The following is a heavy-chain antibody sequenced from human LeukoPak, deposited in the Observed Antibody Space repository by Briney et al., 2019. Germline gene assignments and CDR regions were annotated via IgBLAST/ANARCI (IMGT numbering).Heavy chain of an antibody. CDR3: AIDAPSREYCTSTSCYPDYFFMDV. Sequence: SETLSLTCTVSGGSISTYYWSWIRQPPGKGLEWIGYIYYSGSTNYNPSLKSRVAISIDTSKNQFSLKLSTVTAADTAVYYCAIDAPSREYCTSTSCYPDYFFMDVWGKGTTVTVSS. CDR2: IYYSGST. CDR1: GGSISTYY. J-gene: IGHJ6*03. V-gene: IGHV4-59*01. D-gene: IGHD2-2*01.